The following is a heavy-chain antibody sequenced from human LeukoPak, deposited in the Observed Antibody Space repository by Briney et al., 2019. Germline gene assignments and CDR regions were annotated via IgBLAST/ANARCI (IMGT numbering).Heavy chain of an antibody. J-gene: IGHJ4*02. Sequence: ASVTVSCKASGYTFTGYYMHWVRQAPGQGLEWMGWINPNSGGTNYAQKFQGRVTMTRDTSISTAYMELSRLRSDDTAVYYCASSPYYYDSSGYYYHLTGFDYWGQGTLVTVSS. CDR3: ASSPYYYDSSGYYYHLTGFDY. V-gene: IGHV1-2*02. CDR2: INPNSGGT. CDR1: GYTFTGYY. D-gene: IGHD3-22*01.